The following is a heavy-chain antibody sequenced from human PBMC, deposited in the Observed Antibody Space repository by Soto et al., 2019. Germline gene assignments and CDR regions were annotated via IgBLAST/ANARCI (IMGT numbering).Heavy chain of an antibody. V-gene: IGHV3-48*02. J-gene: IGHJ4*02. Sequence: EVQLVESGGGLVQPGGSLRLSCAASGFTFSSYSMNWVRQAPGKGLEWVSYISSSSSTIYYADSVKGRFTISRDNAKNSLYLQMNSLRDEDTAVYYCARGSDDMIVVVITDYYFDYWGQGTLVTVSS. D-gene: IGHD3-22*01. CDR2: ISSSSSTI. CDR3: ARGSDDMIVVVITDYYFDY. CDR1: GFTFSSYS.